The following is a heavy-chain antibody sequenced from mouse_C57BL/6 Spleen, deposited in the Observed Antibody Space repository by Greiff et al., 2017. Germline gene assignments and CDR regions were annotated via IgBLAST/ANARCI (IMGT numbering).Heavy chain of an antibody. CDR3: AISSYYRKSDAMDY. V-gene: IGHV1-74*01. J-gene: IGHJ4*01. Sequence: QVQLQQPGAELVKPGASVKVSCKASGYTFTNYWMHWVKQRPGQGLEWIGRIHPSDSDTNYNQKFKGKATLTVDKSSSTAYMQLSSLTPEDSAVYYGAISSYYRKSDAMDYWGQGTSVTVSS. D-gene: IGHD2-12*01. CDR2: IHPSDSDT. CDR1: GYTFTNYW.